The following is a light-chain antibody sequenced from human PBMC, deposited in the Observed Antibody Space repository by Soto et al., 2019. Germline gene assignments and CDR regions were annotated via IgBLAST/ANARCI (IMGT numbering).Light chain of an antibody. V-gene: IGKV3-15*01. CDR3: QQYIHGYN. Sequence: EVGMTQSPATLSVIPGERVTLSCRASQSVSTSLAWYQQKPGQAPRLLIYSASTRATGIPARFSGSGSGTEFTLTISSLESEDFAVYYCQQYIHGYNFGQGTELEIK. J-gene: IGKJ2*01. CDR2: SAS. CDR1: QSVSTS.